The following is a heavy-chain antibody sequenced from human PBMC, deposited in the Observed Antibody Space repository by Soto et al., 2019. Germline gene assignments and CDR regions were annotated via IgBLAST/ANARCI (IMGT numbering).Heavy chain of an antibody. J-gene: IGHJ6*02. D-gene: IGHD3-9*01. V-gene: IGHV3-33*01. CDR2: IWYDGSNK. Sequence: QVQLVESGGGVVQPGRSLRLSCAASGFTFSSYGMHWVRQAPGKGLEWVAVIWYDGSNKYYADSVKGRFTISRDNSKNTRYLQMNSLRAEDTAVYYCARDDGFANYDIPRSEYYYYGMDVWGQGTTVTVSS. CDR1: GFTFSSYG. CDR3: ARDDGFANYDIPRSEYYYYGMDV.